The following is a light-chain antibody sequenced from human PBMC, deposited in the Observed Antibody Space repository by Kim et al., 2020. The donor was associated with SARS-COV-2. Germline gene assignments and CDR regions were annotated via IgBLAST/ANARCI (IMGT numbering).Light chain of an antibody. CDR3: MQALQTPYT. V-gene: IGKV2-28*01. CDR2: LGS. CDR1: QSLLFSNGYNY. J-gene: IGKJ2*01. Sequence: EPASISCRSSQSLLFSNGYNYLDWYLQKPGQSPQLLIYLGSYRASGVPDRFSGSGSGTDFTLKISRVEAEDVGVYYCMQALQTPYTFGQGTKLEI.